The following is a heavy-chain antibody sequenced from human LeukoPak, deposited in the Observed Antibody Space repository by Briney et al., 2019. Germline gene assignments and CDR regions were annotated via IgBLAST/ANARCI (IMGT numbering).Heavy chain of an antibody. Sequence: SVKVSCKASGGTFRSSAISWVRQAPGQGLEWMGGINPIFRTSNYAQMFEGKVTITADESTSTAYMELSSLKSEDTAVYYCARGGGIFGVLTTAHYYGMDVWGQGTTVIVAS. D-gene: IGHD3-3*01. J-gene: IGHJ6*02. V-gene: IGHV1-69*13. CDR2: INPIFRTS. CDR1: GGTFRSSA. CDR3: ARGGGIFGVLTTAHYYGMDV.